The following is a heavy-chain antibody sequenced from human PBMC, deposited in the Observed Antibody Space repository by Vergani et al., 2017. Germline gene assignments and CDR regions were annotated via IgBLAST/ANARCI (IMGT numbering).Heavy chain of an antibody. CDR1: GGTFSSYT. CDR3: ARDRVVPAASSYGMDV. D-gene: IGHD2-2*01. V-gene: IGHV1-69*08. CDR2: IIPILGIA. Sequence: QVQLVQSGAEVKKPGSSVKVSCKASGGTFSSYTISWVRQAPGQGLEWMGRIIPILGIANYAQKFQGRVTITAANSTSTAYMELSSLRSEDTAVYYCARDRVVPAASSYGMDVWGQGTTVTVSS. J-gene: IGHJ6*02.